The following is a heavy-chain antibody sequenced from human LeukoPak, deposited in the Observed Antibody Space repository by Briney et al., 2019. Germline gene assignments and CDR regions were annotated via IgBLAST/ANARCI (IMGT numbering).Heavy chain of an antibody. CDR2: INHSGST. CDR3: ARYCGGDCYSDAYYYYGMDV. J-gene: IGHJ6*02. Sequence: SETLPLTCAVYGGSFSGYYWSWIRQPPGKGLEWIGEINHSGSTNYNPSLKSRVTISVDTSKNQFSLKVSSVTAADTAVYYCARYCGGDCYSDAYYYYGMDVWGQGTTVTVSS. D-gene: IGHD2-21*02. V-gene: IGHV4-34*01. CDR1: GGSFSGYY.